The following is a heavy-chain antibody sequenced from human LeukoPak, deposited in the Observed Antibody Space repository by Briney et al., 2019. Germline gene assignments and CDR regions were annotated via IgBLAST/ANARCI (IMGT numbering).Heavy chain of an antibody. CDR2: LYNTGNT. J-gene: IGHJ4*02. CDR3: ARLTADGRLYFVD. CDR1: GFTVNSNY. Sequence: GGSLRLSCAASGFTVNSNYLSWVRQAPGKGLEWVSTLYNTGNTYYANSVKGRFSISRDNSKNSLFLQMNSLRAEDTAVYYCARLTADGRLYFVDWGPGTLVTVSS. V-gene: IGHV3-53*01. D-gene: IGHD6-13*01.